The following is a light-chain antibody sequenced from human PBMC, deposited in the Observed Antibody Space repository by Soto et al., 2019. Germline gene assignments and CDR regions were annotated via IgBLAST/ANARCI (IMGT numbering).Light chain of an antibody. CDR1: SSDVGGYNL. V-gene: IGLV2-23*01. CDR2: DDS. Sequence: QSALTQPASVSGSPGQSITISCTGTSSDVGGYNLISWYQLHPGSAPKFLIYDDSKPPSGISKRFAGSKSGNTASLTISGLQDEDDDDYFGGSYAGNNVWVFGGGTKLTVL. J-gene: IGLJ3*02. CDR3: GSYAGNNVWV.